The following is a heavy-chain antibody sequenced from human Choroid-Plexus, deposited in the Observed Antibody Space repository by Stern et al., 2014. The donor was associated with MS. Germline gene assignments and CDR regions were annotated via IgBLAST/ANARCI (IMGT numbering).Heavy chain of an antibody. CDR1: GFTFRNYG. CDR3: AQEAPDGYPHY. CDR2: ITHDGGIK. D-gene: IGHD5-18*01. J-gene: IGHJ4*02. Sequence: VQLVQSGGGLVQPGGSLRVSCAASGFTFRNYGMHWVRQAPVKGLEFVAIITHDGGIKYYADSVKGRFTISRDNSKNTLYLQMNSLRPDDTAVYYCAQEAPDGYPHYWGQGTLVTVSS. V-gene: IGHV3-30*18.